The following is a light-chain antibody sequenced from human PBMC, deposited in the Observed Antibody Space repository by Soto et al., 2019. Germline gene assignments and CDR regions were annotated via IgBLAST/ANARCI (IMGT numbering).Light chain of an antibody. V-gene: IGKV2-24*01. J-gene: IGKJ2*01. CDR3: IQAKQFPST. CDR2: QIS. CDR1: QSLVHSDGYTY. Sequence: DIVMTQTPLSSPVTLGQPASISCRSSQSLVHSDGYTYLTRLQQRPGQPPRLLLSQISNRFSGVTDRFSGSGEGKDFTLKISRVEAEDVGVYYCIQAKQFPSTFGQGTKLEIK.